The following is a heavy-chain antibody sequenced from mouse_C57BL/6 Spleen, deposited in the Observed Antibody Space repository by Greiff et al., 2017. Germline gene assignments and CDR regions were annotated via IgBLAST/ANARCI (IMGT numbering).Heavy chain of an antibody. CDR3: ARVRRNAMDY. Sequence: QVQLQQPDAELVKPGASVKMSCKASGYTFTGYWITWVKQRPGQGLEWIGDIYPGSGSTNYNEKFKCKATLTVDTSSSTAYMQLSSLTPEDSAVDYCARVRRNAMDYWGQGTSVTVSS. J-gene: IGHJ4*01. CDR2: IYPGSGST. CDR1: GYTFTGYW. D-gene: IGHD2-14*01. V-gene: IGHV1-55*01.